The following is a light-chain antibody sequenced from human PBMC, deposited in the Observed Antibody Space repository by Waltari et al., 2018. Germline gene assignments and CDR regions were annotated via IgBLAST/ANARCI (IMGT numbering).Light chain of an antibody. J-gene: IGLJ3*02. V-gene: IGLV2-14*03. Sequence: QSGLTQPASVSGSPGQSITITCTGTNSDIGGYKFVSWYQEHPGKVPKLILFDVSERPSGVSNRFSGSKSGNTASLTISGLQAEDEAHYYCSSYSGTTTFVRFGGGTKLTVL. CDR3: SSYSGTTTFVR. CDR2: DVS. CDR1: NSDIGGYKF.